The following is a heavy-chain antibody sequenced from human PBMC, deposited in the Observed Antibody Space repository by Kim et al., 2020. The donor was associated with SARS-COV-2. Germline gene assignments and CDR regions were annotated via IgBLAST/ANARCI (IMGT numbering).Heavy chain of an antibody. V-gene: IGHV3-48*02. CDR2: MSSAGTI. J-gene: IGHJ4*02. Sequence: GGSLRLSCAASGFTFIDYSMTWVRQAPGKGLEWLSYMSSAGTIYYADSARGRFTITRNNAQNSLFLQMNSLREGDTAVYFCARRSSGTWSLDYWGQGTLVTVSS. CDR1: GFTFIDYS. CDR3: ARRSSGTWSLDY. D-gene: IGHD6-13*01.